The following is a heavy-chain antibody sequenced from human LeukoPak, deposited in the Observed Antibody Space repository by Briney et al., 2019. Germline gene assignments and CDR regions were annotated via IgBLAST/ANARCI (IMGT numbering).Heavy chain of an antibody. CDR3: ARARGDIVVVPAAIWFDP. J-gene: IGHJ5*02. Sequence: ASVKVSCKASGYTFTGYYMHWVRQAPGQGLEWMGRIKPNNGGTNYAQKFQGRVTMTRDTSISTAYMELSRLRSDDTAVYYCARARGDIVVVPAAIWFDPWGQGTLVIVSS. CDR1: GYTFTGYY. CDR2: IKPNNGGT. D-gene: IGHD2-2*01. V-gene: IGHV1-2*06.